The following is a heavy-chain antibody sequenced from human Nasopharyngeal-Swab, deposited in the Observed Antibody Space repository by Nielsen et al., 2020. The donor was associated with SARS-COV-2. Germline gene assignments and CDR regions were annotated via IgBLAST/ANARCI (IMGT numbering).Heavy chain of an antibody. V-gene: IGHV3-15*01. CDR3: AKSWTYYFDY. D-gene: IGHD3/OR15-3a*01. J-gene: IGHJ4*02. Sequence: VRQAPGKGLEWVGRIKSKTDGGTTDYAAPVKGRFTISRDDSKNTLYLQMNSLKTEDTAVYYCAKSWTYYFDYWGQGTLVTVSS. CDR2: IKSKTDGGTT.